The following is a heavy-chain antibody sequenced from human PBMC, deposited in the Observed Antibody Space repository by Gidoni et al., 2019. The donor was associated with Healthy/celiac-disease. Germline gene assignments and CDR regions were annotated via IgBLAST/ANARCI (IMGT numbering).Heavy chain of an antibody. CDR3: ARDNTAEAGIGY. J-gene: IGHJ4*02. CDR1: DGSFSGYY. V-gene: IGHV4-34*01. Sequence: QVQLQQWGAGLLKPSETPSLICAVSDGSFSGYYWSWIRQPPGKGLEWIGEINHSGSTNYNPSIKSRVTISVDTSKNQVSLKLSSVTAADTAVYYCARDNTAEAGIGYWGQGTLVTVSS. CDR2: INHSGST. D-gene: IGHD6-13*01.